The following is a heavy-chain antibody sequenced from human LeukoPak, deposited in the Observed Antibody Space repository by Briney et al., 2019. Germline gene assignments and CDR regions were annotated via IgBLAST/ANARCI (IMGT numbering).Heavy chain of an antibody. CDR1: GFTFYDYG. CDR3: ASLVEYCSSTSCSDY. J-gene: IGHJ4*02. Sequence: GGSLRLSCAASGFTFYDYGMSWVRQAPGKGLEWVSGINCNGGSTGYADSVRGRFTIARDNAKNSLYLQMNSLSGEDTALYYCASLVEYCSSTSCSDYWGQGTLVTVSS. V-gene: IGHV3-20*04. CDR2: INCNGGST. D-gene: IGHD2-2*01.